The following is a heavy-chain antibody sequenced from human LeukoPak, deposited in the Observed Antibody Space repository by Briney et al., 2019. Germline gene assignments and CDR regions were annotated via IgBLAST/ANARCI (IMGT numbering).Heavy chain of an antibody. V-gene: IGHV3-23*01. CDR2: IGSDGKT. Sequence: PGGSLRLSCEATGTTFSSHAMTWVRQAPGKGLEWVASIGSDGKTHYSESVKGRFAISRDNWKRILFLQLNSLRAEDTALYYCAGDLHYYVAMDVWGQGTTVTVSS. CDR1: GTTFSSHA. D-gene: IGHD3-10*02. J-gene: IGHJ6*02. CDR3: AGDLHYYVAMDV.